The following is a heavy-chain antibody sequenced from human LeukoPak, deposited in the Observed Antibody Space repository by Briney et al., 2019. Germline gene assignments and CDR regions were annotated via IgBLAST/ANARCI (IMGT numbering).Heavy chain of an antibody. J-gene: IGHJ4*02. CDR2: IHPDSSDK. V-gene: IGHV3-7*01. CDR1: GFTFRHSW. D-gene: IGHD3-3*01. CDR3: VSGSLQSGYNFDY. Sequence: GGSLRLSCEASGFTFRHSWLSWIRQTPGKGLEWVANIHPDSSDKFYVDSMEGRFTISRDNAKNTLYLQMNSLRAEDTAVYYCVSGSLQSGYNFDYWGQGALVTVSS.